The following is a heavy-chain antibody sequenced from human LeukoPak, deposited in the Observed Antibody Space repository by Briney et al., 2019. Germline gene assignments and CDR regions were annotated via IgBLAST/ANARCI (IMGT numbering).Heavy chain of an antibody. J-gene: IGHJ4*02. CDR1: GFTFSSYA. CDR2: ISGSGGCT. CDR3: AKDLYYDILTGYYY. V-gene: IGHV3-23*01. D-gene: IGHD3-9*01. Sequence: GGSLRLSCAASGFTFSSYAMSWVRQAPGKGLEWVSAISGSGGCTYYADSVKGRFTISRDNSKNTLYLQMNSLRAEDTTVYYCAKDLYYDILTGYYYWGQGTLVTVSS.